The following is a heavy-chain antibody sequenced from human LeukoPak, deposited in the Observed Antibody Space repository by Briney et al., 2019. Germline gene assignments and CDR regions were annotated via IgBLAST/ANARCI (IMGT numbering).Heavy chain of an antibody. J-gene: IGHJ4*02. D-gene: IGHD3-3*01. CDR3: ARGGRGRFLEWLFGY. CDR2: INHSGST. V-gene: IGHV4-34*01. Sequence: SETLSLTCAVYGGSFSGYYWSWIRQPPGKGLEWIGEINHSGSTNYNPSLTSRVTISVDTSKNQFSLKLSSVTAADTAVYYCARGGRGRFLEWLFGYWGQGTLVTVSS. CDR1: GGSFSGYY.